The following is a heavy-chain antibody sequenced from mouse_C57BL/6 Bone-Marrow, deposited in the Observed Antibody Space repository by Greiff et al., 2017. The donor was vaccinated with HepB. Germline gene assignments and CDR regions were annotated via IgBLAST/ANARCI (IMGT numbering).Heavy chain of an antibody. Sequence: VQLQQSGAELVRPGASVTLSCKASGYTFTDYEMHWVKQTPVHGLEWIGAIDPETGGTAYNQKFKGKDILTADKSSSTAYMELRSLTSEDSAVYYCTRCETAQATWYAMDYWGQGTSVTVSS. CDR1: GYTFTDYE. D-gene: IGHD3-2*02. J-gene: IGHJ4*01. CDR3: TRCETAQATWYAMDY. CDR2: IDPETGGT. V-gene: IGHV1-15*01.